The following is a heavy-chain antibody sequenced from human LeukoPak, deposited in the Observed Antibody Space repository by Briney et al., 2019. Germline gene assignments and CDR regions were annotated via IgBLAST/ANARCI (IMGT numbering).Heavy chain of an antibody. CDR2: ISSSSTI. V-gene: IGHV3-48*02. CDR3: ARGNWNDVLDY. CDR1: GFTFSSYS. D-gene: IGHD1-20*01. Sequence: GGSLRLSCAASGFTFSSYSMNWVRQAPGKGLEWVSYISSSSTIYYADSVKGRFTISRDNAKNSLYLQMNSLRDEDTAVYYCARGNWNDVLDYWGQGTLVTVSS. J-gene: IGHJ4*02.